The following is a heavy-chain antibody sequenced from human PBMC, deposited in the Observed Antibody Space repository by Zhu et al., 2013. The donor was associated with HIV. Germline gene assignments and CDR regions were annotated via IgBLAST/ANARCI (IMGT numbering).Heavy chain of an antibody. CDR2: IIPIFGTA. D-gene: IGHD4-17*01. CDR1: GGTFSSYA. CDR3: ATVGGNYGDYVSLDY. Sequence: QVQLVQSGAEVKKPGSSVKVSCKASGGTFSSYAISWVRQAPGQGLEWMGGIIPIFGTANYAQKFQGRVTMTEDTSTDTAYMELSSLRSEDTAVYYCATVGGNYGDYVSLDYWGQGTLVTVSS. V-gene: IGHV1-69*06. J-gene: IGHJ4*02.